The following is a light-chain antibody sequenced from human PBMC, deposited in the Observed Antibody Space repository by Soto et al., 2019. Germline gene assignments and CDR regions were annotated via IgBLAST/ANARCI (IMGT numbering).Light chain of an antibody. CDR1: QTIGTY. CDR2: DAS. Sequence: IEVTQSPSSLAASLGDRVTITCRASQTIGTYVNWYRQKSGAAPELLIYDASTLQSGVPSRFRGGASGTDFTLTISSLQLDDFATYYCQQLNSYLLTFGGGTKVDIK. V-gene: IGKV1-39*01. J-gene: IGKJ4*01. CDR3: QQLNSYLLT.